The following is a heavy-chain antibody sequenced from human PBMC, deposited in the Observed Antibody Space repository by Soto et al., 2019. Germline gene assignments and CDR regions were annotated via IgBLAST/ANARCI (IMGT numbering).Heavy chain of an antibody. Sequence: PGESLKISCKGSGYSFTSYWIGWVRQMPGKGLEWMGIIYPGDSDTRYSPSFQGQVTISADKSISTAYLQWSSLKASDTAVYYCAKDSYSSGRYPTGVDYWGQGTLVTVSS. J-gene: IGHJ4*02. D-gene: IGHD6-19*01. V-gene: IGHV5-51*01. CDR2: IYPGDSDT. CDR1: GYSFTSYW. CDR3: AKDSYSSGRYPTGVDY.